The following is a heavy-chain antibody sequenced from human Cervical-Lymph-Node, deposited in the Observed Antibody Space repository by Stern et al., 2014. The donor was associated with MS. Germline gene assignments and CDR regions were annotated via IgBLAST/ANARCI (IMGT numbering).Heavy chain of an antibody. D-gene: IGHD1-14*01. V-gene: IGHV1-69*01. J-gene: IGHJ6*02. CDR1: GDTFNTDA. CDR3: ARGASSAAWYKHAVDV. Sequence: VQLVESGAEVQKPGSSVKVSCKASGDTFNTDAIPWVRQAPGHGLEWMGGIITVFGTPVHAQRFKGRVSIAADESTATDYMELSSLRSDDTAVYYCARGASSAAWYKHAVDVWGQGTTVTVSS. CDR2: IITVFGTP.